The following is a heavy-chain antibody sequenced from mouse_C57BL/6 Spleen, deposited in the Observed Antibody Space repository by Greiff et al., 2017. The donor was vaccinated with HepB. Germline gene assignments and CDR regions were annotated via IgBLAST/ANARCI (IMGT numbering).Heavy chain of an antibody. V-gene: IGHV5-17*01. CDR2: ISSGSSTI. CDR1: GFTFSDYG. CDR3: ARGGDGYYENFDY. J-gene: IGHJ2*01. Sequence: EVKLMESGGGLVKPGGSLKLSCAASGFTFSDYGMHWVRQAPEKGLEWVAYISSGSSTIYYADTVKGRFTISRDNAKNTLFLQMTSLRSEDTAMYYCARGGDGYYENFDYWGQGTTLTVSS. D-gene: IGHD2-3*01.